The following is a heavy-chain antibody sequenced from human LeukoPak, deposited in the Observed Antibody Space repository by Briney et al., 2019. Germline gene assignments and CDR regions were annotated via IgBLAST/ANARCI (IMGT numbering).Heavy chain of an antibody. CDR2: ITRSSSNI. CDR1: GFTFSSYN. D-gene: IGHD3-10*01. V-gene: IGHV3-21*01. Sequence: PGGSLRLSCAASGFTFSSYNMNWVRQAPAKGLEWVSSITRSSSNIYYADSVKGRFTISRDNAQNSLYLQMNSLRAEDTAVYYCARGAYYYGSGSYSFQIDNWGQGTLVTVSS. J-gene: IGHJ4*02. CDR3: ARGAYYYGSGSYSFQIDN.